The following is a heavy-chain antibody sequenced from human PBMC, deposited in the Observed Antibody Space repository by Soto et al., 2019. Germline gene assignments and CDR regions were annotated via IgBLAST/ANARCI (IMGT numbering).Heavy chain of an antibody. V-gene: IGHV4-4*07. J-gene: IGHJ4*02. CDR3: ARDNNDFWILYPLAFDY. Sequence: QVQLQESGPGLVKPSETLSLTCTVSGGSLTKYYWSWIRQPAGKGLEWIGRISTSGNVVSKASLRSRLTMSVDTSNNQFSLRLTSLTAADTAVYYCARDNNDFWILYPLAFDYWGQGALVTVSS. CDR1: GGSLTKYY. CDR2: ISTSGNV. D-gene: IGHD3-3*01.